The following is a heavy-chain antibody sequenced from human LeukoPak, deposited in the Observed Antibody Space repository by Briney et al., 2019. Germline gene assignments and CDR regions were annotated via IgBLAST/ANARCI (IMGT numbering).Heavy chain of an antibody. CDR3: AKEGIIIDSSSWYHSPGY. J-gene: IGHJ4*02. D-gene: IGHD6-13*01. CDR2: ISGSGDST. Sequence: SGGSLRLSCAASGFTFSTFAMNWVRQAPGKGLEWVSAISGSGDSTYFGDSVKGRFTISRDNSKNTLYLQMNSLRAEDTAVYYCAKEGIIIDSSSWYHSPGYWGQGTLVTVSS. CDR1: GFTFSTFA. V-gene: IGHV3-23*01.